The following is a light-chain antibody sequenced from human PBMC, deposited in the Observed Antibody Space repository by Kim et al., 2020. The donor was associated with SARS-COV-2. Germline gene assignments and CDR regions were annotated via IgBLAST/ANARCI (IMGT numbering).Light chain of an antibody. J-gene: IGKJ2*01. V-gene: IGKV3-20*01. CDR3: QHYGGSTYT. CDR2: GAS. Sequence: SPGERATLSCRASQSVSSSYLAWYQQKPGQAPSLFIYGASSRATGIPDRFSGSGSGTDFTLTINRLEPEDFAVYYCQHYGGSTYTFGQGTKLEI. CDR1: QSVSSSY.